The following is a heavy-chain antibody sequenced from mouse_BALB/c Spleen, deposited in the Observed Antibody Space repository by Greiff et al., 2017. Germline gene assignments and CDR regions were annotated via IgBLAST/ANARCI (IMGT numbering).Heavy chain of an antibody. CDR3: ARPDY. Sequence: DVQLQESGPGLVKPSQSLSLTCTVTGYSITSDYAWNWIRQFPGNKLEWMGYISYSGSTSYNPSLKSRISITRDTSKNQFFLQLNSVTTEDTATYYCARPDYWGQGTTLTVSS. V-gene: IGHV3-2*02. CDR2: ISYSGST. CDR1: GYSITSDYA. J-gene: IGHJ2*01.